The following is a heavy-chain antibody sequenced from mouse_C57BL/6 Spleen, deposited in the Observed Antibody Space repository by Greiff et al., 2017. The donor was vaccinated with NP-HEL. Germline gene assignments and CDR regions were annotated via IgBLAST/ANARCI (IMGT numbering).Heavy chain of an antibody. Sequence: VQVVESGAELVKPGASVKISCKASGYAFSSYWMNWVKQRPGKGLEWIGQIYPGDGDTNYNGKFKGKATLTADKSSSTAYMQLSSLTSEDSAVYFCARRWDGGYFDYWGQGTTLTVSS. CDR2: IYPGDGDT. CDR3: ARRWDGGYFDY. CDR1: GYAFSSYW. V-gene: IGHV1-80*01. D-gene: IGHD4-1*01. J-gene: IGHJ2*01.